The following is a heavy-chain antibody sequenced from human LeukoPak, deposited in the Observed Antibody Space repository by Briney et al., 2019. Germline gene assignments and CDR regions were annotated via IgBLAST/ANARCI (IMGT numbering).Heavy chain of an antibody. D-gene: IGHD3-22*01. CDR1: GFTFSSYA. CDR3: VRDDDRPDNGLDY. J-gene: IGHJ4*02. Sequence: GGSLRLSCAASGFTFSSYAMSWVRQAPGKGPEWVSAISGSGGSTYYADSVKGRFTISRDNSKNTLYLQMNSLRAEDTAVYYCVRDDDRPDNGLDYWGQGTLVTVSS. V-gene: IGHV3-23*01. CDR2: ISGSGGST.